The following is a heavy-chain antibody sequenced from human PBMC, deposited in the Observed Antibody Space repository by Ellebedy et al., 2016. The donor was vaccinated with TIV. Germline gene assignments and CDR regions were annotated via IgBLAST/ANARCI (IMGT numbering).Heavy chain of an antibody. V-gene: IGHV3-7*01. J-gene: IGHJ4*02. CDR2: IKQDGSER. CDR3: ARGPATVFGVVKPLDS. D-gene: IGHD3-3*01. CDR1: RFTFSSYW. Sequence: PGGSLRLSCAASRFTFSSYWMSWVRQAPGKGLEWVANIKQDGSERYYVDSVKGRFTISRDNAKNSLYLQMNRLRAEDKAVYFCARGPATVFGVVKPLDSWGQGTLVTVSS.